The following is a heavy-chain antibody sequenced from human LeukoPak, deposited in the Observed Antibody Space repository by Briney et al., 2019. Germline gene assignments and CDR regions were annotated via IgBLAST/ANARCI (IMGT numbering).Heavy chain of an antibody. Sequence: PSQTLSLTCTVSGGSISTGGYYWSWIRQHPGKGLEWLACIYYSGSTYYNPSLKSRITISVDTSKNQFSLKLGSVTAADTAVYYCAREFRSGNKYFDYWGQGTLVTVSS. CDR1: GGSISTGGYY. J-gene: IGHJ4*02. CDR3: AREFRSGNKYFDY. V-gene: IGHV4-31*03. CDR2: IYYSGST. D-gene: IGHD3-10*01.